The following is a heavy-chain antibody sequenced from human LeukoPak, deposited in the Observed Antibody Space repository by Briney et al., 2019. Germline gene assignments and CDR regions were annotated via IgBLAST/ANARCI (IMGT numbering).Heavy chain of an antibody. D-gene: IGHD3-9*01. CDR3: ARAPYDILTGYYMGRVYYYYMDV. CDR1: GLTFSRCG. J-gene: IGHJ6*03. V-gene: IGHV3-30*02. CDR2: IRSDGSNN. Sequence: PGGSLRLSCVASGLTFSRCGMHWVRQAPGKGLEWVAFIRSDGSNNYYADSVKGRVTISRDNSKGTLYLQMNSLRAEDTAVYYCARAPYDILTGYYMGRVYYYYMDVWGKGTTVTISS.